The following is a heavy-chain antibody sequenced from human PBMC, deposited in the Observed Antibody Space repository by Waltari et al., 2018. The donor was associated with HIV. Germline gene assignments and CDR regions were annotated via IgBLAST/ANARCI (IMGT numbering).Heavy chain of an antibody. Sequence: QVQLVESGGGVVQPGRSLRLSCAASGFTFSSYGMHWVRQAPGKGLGWVAVIWYDGSNKYYADSVKGRFTISRDNSKNTLYLQMNSLRAEDTAVYYCAREGGSWDFDYWGQGTLVTVSS. CDR2: IWYDGSNK. CDR1: GFTFSSYG. CDR3: AREGGSWDFDY. V-gene: IGHV3-33*01. J-gene: IGHJ4*02. D-gene: IGHD1-26*01.